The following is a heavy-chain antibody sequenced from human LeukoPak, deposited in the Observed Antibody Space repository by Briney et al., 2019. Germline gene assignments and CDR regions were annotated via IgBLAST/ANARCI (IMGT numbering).Heavy chain of an antibody. D-gene: IGHD6-13*01. CDR2: INHSGST. J-gene: IGHJ5*02. CDR1: GVSFSGYY. V-gene: IGHV4-34*01. Sequence: PSETLSLTCAVYGVSFSGYYWSWLRQPPGKGLEWFGEINHSGSTNYNPSLKSRVTISVDTSKNQFSLKLSSVTAADTAVYYCARGRRGDSSSRGNWFDPWGQGTLVTVSS. CDR3: ARGRRGDSSSRGNWFDP.